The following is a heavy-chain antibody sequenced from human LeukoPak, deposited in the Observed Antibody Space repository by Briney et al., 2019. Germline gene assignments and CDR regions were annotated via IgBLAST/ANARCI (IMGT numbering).Heavy chain of an antibody. CDR2: ISGSGGST. J-gene: IGHJ4*02. CDR3: AKEGRGSYSSPYDY. CDR1: GFTFSSYG. D-gene: IGHD1-26*01. V-gene: IGHV3-23*01. Sequence: PGGSLRLSCAASGFTFSSYGMSWVRQAPGKGLEWVSAISGSGGSTYYADSVKGRFTISRDNSKNTLYLQMNSLRAEDTAVYYCAKEGRGSYSSPYDYWGQGTLVTVSS.